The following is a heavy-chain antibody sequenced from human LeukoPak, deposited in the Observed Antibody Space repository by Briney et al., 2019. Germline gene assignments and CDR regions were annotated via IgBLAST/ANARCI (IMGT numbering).Heavy chain of an antibody. J-gene: IGHJ4*02. V-gene: IGHV3-49*04. CDR3: TRELVLLDY. CDR1: GFTFGDYA. D-gene: IGHD2-8*01. Sequence: GGSLRLSCTASGFTFGDYAMSWVRQASGKGLEWVGFIRSKAYGGTTEYAASVKGRFTISRDDSKSIAYLQMNSLKTEDTAVYYCTRELVLLDYWGQGTLVTVSS. CDR2: IRSKAYGGTT.